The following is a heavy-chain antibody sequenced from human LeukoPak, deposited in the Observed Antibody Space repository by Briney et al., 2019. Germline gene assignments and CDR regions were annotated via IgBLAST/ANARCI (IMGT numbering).Heavy chain of an antibody. J-gene: IGHJ4*02. CDR2: ISSSGSTI. D-gene: IGHD3-22*01. V-gene: IGHV3-11*01. Sequence: GGSLRLSCEASGFTFSDYYISWIRQAPGKGLEWVSYISSSGSTIYYADSVKGRFTMSRDKAKNSLYLQMNSLRAEDTAVYYCARVFDDSSGYDIDYWGQGTLVTVS. CDR3: ARVFDDSSGYDIDY. CDR1: GFTFSDYY.